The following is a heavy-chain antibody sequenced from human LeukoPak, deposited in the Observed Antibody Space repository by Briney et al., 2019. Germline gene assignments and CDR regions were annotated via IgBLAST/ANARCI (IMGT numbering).Heavy chain of an antibody. V-gene: IGHV4-59*01. Sequence: PSETLSLTCTVSGGSISSYYWSWIRQPPGKGREWIGYIYYRGSTNYNPSLKSRVTISVDTSKNQFSLKRSSVTAADTAVYYCARGGGYYFDYWGQGTLVTVSS. CDR1: GGSISSYY. CDR2: IYYRGST. D-gene: IGHD3-16*01. CDR3: ARGGGYYFDY. J-gene: IGHJ4*02.